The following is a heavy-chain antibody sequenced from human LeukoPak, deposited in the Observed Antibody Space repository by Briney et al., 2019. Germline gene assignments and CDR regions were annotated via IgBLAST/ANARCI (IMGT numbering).Heavy chain of an antibody. V-gene: IGHV4-4*07. CDR3: ARTSARGAQFDY. D-gene: IGHD3-10*01. J-gene: IGHJ4*02. Sequence: SETLSLTCTVSGGSISNYYGSWVRQPAGGGLEWIGRIYASGSTNYNPSLKSRVTMSVDTSNNQFSLNLSSVTAADTAVYYCARTSARGAQFDYWGQGTIVTVSS. CDR1: GGSISNYY. CDR2: IYASGST.